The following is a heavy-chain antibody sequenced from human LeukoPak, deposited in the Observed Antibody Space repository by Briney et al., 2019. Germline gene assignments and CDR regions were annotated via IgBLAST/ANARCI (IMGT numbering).Heavy chain of an antibody. CDR1: GGSISSSSYY. Sequence: SETLSLTCTVSGGSISSSSYYWGWIRQPPGKGLEWIGSIYYSGSTYYNPSLKSRVTISVDTSKNQFSLKLSSVTAADTAVYYCARARYGDYGQTFDYWGQGTLVTVSS. V-gene: IGHV4-39*07. J-gene: IGHJ4*02. CDR3: ARARYGDYGQTFDY. CDR2: IYYSGST. D-gene: IGHD4-17*01.